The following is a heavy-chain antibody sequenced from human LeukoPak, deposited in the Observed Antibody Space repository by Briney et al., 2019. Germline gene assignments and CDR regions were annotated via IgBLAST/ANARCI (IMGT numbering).Heavy chain of an antibody. D-gene: IGHD3-22*01. J-gene: IGHJ4*02. CDR2: ISGSGGST. CDR3: AKDSLVDYYDSSGYYTYFDY. V-gene: IGHV3-23*01. CDR1: GFTFDDYG. Sequence: PGGSLRLSCAASGFTFDDYGMSWVRQAPGKGLEWVSAISGSGGSTYYADSVKGRFTISRDSSKNTLYLQMNSLRAEDTAVYYCAKDSLVDYYDSSGYYTYFDYWGQGTLVTVSS.